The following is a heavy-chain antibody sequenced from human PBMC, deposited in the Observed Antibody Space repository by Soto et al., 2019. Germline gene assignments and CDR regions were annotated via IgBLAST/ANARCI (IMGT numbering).Heavy chain of an antibody. Sequence: QVQLVQSGAEVKKPGSSVKVSCKASGSTFSSYAISWVRQAPGQGLEWMGGIIPIFGTANYAQKFQGRVTITADESTSTAYMELSSLRSEDTAVYYCARDPYSYGEFPPDDYWGQGTLVTVSS. CDR3: ARDPYSYGEFPPDDY. J-gene: IGHJ4*02. D-gene: IGHD5-18*01. V-gene: IGHV1-69*01. CDR2: IIPIFGTA. CDR1: GSTFSSYA.